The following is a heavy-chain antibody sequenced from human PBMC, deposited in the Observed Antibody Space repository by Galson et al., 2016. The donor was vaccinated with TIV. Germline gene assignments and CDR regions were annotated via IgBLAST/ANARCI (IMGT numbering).Heavy chain of an antibody. V-gene: IGHV1-69*13. Sequence: SVKVSCKASGGSFSSHVFSWVRQAPGQGLEWMGGIIPLFSTANYAQKFQGRVTITADESTSTAYMGLTSLRYDDTAIYYCAKDRKTAMDTYYWYYGMDVWGQGTTVTVSS. CDR2: IIPLFSTA. D-gene: IGHD5-18*01. CDR3: AKDRKTAMDTYYWYYGMDV. CDR1: GGSFSSHV. J-gene: IGHJ6*02.